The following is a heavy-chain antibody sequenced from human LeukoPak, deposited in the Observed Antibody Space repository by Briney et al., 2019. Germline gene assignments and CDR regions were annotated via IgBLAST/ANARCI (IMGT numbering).Heavy chain of an antibody. Sequence: GGALRPPCAASGFTFSSYAMHLVRQAPGQGLEYFFALSSNGGSTYYANSVKGRFTISRDNSKNTLYLQMGSLRAEDMAVYYCARERYCSGGSCIRGMDVWGQGTTVTVSS. CDR1: GFTFSSYA. V-gene: IGHV3-64*01. CDR2: LSSNGGST. J-gene: IGHJ6*02. CDR3: ARERYCSGGSCIRGMDV. D-gene: IGHD2-15*01.